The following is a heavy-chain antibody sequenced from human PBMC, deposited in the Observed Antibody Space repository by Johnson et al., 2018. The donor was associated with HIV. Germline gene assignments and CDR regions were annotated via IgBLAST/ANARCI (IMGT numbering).Heavy chain of an antibody. CDR2: IYSGGST. Sequence: VQLVESGGGLIQPGGSLRLSCAASGFTVSSNYMRWVRQAPGKGLEWVSVIYSGGSTYYADSVKGRFTISRDNSKNTLYLQMNSLRAEDTAVYYCARGSGVLTGGDSDAFDIWGQGTMVTVSS. V-gene: IGHV3-53*01. CDR1: GFTVSSNY. J-gene: IGHJ3*02. D-gene: IGHD4-17*01. CDR3: ARGSGVLTGGDSDAFDI.